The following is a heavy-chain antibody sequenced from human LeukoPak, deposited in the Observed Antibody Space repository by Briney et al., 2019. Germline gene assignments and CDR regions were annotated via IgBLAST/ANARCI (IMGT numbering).Heavy chain of an antibody. CDR2: ISDSSTYI. CDR1: GFTFCSYA. Sequence: PGGSLRLSXAASGFTFCSYAMNWVRQSPGKGLEWLSSISDSSTYIYYADSVKGRFTISRDNAKNSLYLQLNSLRAEDTAVYYCVTVGYCSSTSCYTDFDYWGQGTLVTVSS. J-gene: IGHJ4*02. CDR3: VTVGYCSSTSCYTDFDY. D-gene: IGHD2-2*02. V-gene: IGHV3-21*01.